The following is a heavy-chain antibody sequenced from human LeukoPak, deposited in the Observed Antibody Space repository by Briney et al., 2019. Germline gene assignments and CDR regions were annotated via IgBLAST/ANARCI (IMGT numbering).Heavy chain of an antibody. J-gene: IGHJ6*01. D-gene: IGHD3-3*01. Sequence: PSETLSLTCTVSGGSISSYYWSWIRQPPGKGLEWIGYIYYSGSTNYNPSLKSRVTISVDTSKNQFSLKLSSVTAADTAVYYCARHGHYDFWSGYGMDVWGQGTTVTVSS. CDR2: IYYSGST. CDR1: GGSISSYY. V-gene: IGHV4-59*08. CDR3: ARHGHYDFWSGYGMDV.